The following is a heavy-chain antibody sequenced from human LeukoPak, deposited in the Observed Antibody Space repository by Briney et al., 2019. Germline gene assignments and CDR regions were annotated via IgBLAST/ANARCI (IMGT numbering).Heavy chain of an antibody. Sequence: GGSLRLSCVVSGFIFDRYSMHWVRQAPGEGLEWVSSISSSSLYIYYSDSVKGRFTVSRDNAKNSLDLQMNSLSAEDTAVYYCAGDGKTLYAFDFWGQGTMVTVSS. CDR1: GFIFDRYS. J-gene: IGHJ3*01. CDR3: AGDGKTLYAFDF. D-gene: IGHD1-1*01. CDR2: ISSSSLYI. V-gene: IGHV3-21*01.